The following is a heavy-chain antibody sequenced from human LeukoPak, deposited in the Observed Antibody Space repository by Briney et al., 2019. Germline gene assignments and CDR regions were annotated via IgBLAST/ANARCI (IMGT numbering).Heavy chain of an antibody. CDR3: ARDQGTWGYGYNFDY. CDR1: GFTFSSYA. J-gene: IGHJ4*02. D-gene: IGHD3-16*01. CDR2: ISYDGSNK. Sequence: GGSLRLSCAASGFTFSSYAMHWVRQAPGKGLEWVAVISYDGSNKYYADSVKGRFTISRDNSKNTLYLQMISLRAEDTAVYYCARDQGTWGYGYNFDYWGQGTLVTVSS. V-gene: IGHV3-30-3*01.